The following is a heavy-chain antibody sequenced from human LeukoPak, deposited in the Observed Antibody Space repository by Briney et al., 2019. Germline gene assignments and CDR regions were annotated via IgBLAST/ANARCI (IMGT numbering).Heavy chain of an antibody. Sequence: ASVKVSCKASGYTFTGYYMHWVRQAPGQGLEWMGWISAYNGNTNYAQKLQGRVTMTTDTSTSTAYMELRSLRSDDTAVYYCATSEYYYDSSGYYGNWGQGTLVTVSS. D-gene: IGHD3-22*01. CDR3: ATSEYYYDSSGYYGN. CDR2: ISAYNGNT. J-gene: IGHJ4*02. CDR1: GYTFTGYY. V-gene: IGHV1-18*04.